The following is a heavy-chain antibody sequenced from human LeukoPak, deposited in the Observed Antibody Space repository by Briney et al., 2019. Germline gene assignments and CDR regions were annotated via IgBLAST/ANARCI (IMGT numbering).Heavy chain of an antibody. D-gene: IGHD2-2*01. CDR2: IYTSGST. CDR1: GGSISSGSYY. V-gene: IGHV4-61*02. Sequence: SQTLSLTCTVSGGSISSGSYYWSWIRQPAGKGLEWIGRIYTSGSTNYNPSLKSRVTISVDTSKNQFSLKLSSVTAADTAVYYCAREVLVVPDQYAFDIWGQGTMVTVST. CDR3: AREVLVVPDQYAFDI. J-gene: IGHJ3*02.